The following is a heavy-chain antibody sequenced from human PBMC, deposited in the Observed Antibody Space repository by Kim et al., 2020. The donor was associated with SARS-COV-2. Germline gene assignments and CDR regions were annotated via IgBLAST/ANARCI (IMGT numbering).Heavy chain of an antibody. J-gene: IGHJ6*02. CDR1: GYTFTSYG. V-gene: IGHV1-18*01. D-gene: IGHD6-13*01. Sequence: ASVKVSCKASGYTFTSYGISWVRQAPGQGLEWMGWISAYNGNTNYAQKLQGRVTMTTDTSTSTAYMELRSLRSDDTAVYYCVRDRDSSSWYDWRNYYYYGMDVWGQGTTVTVSS. CDR2: ISAYNGNT. CDR3: VRDRDSSSWYDWRNYYYYGMDV.